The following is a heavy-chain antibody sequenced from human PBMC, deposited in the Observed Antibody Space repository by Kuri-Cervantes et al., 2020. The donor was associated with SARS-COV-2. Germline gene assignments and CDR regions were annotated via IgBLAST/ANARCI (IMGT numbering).Heavy chain of an antibody. CDR2: IYPGDSDT. D-gene: IGHD1-1*01. J-gene: IGHJ6*02. CDR1: GNSFTSYW. Sequence: KVSCKDSGNSFTSYWIDWMRQMPGKGLEWMGIIYPGDSDTRYSPSFQGQVTISADKSISTAYLLWSSLKASDTAMYYCARHPTGTTPLYYYGMDVWGQGTTVTVSS. V-gene: IGHV5-51*01. CDR3: ARHPTGTTPLYYYGMDV.